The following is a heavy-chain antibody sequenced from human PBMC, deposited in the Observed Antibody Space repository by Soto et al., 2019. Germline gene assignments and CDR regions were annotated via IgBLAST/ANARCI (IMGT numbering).Heavy chain of an antibody. D-gene: IGHD1-7*01. V-gene: IGHV4-59*01. CDR1: GGSISSYY. Sequence: SETMSLTCTVSGGSISSYYWSWIRQPPGKGLEWIGYIYYSGSTNYNPSLKSRVTISVDTSKNQLSLKLSSVTAADTAVYYCARENWNYETLDYWGQGTLVTVSS. CDR3: ARENWNYETLDY. CDR2: IYYSGST. J-gene: IGHJ4*02.